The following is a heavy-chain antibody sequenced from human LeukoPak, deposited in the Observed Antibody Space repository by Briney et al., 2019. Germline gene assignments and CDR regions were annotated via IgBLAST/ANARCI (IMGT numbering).Heavy chain of an antibody. V-gene: IGHV3-23*01. Sequence: GGSLRLSCAASGFTFGNYAMGWVRQAPGKGPEWVSIISGSGDRTHYADSVKGRSTISRDNSKNTLYLQMNSLRAEDTAVFYCAKDRYGSGWDYFDPWGQGTLVTVSS. J-gene: IGHJ5*02. D-gene: IGHD6-19*01. CDR2: ISGSGDRT. CDR3: AKDRYGSGWDYFDP. CDR1: GFTFGNYA.